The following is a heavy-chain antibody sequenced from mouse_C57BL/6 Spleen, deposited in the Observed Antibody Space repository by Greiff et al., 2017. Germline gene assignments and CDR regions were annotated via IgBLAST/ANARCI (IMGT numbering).Heavy chain of an antibody. V-gene: IGHV5-12*01. CDR3: ARQGWDYYAMDY. D-gene: IGHD2-3*01. Sequence: EVQVVESGGGLVQPGGSLKLSCAASGFTFSDYYMYWVRQTPEKRLEWVAYISNGGGSTYYLDTVKGRFTISRDNAKNTLYLQMSRLKSEDTAMYYCARQGWDYYAMDYWGQGTSVTVSS. CDR2: ISNGGGST. J-gene: IGHJ4*01. CDR1: GFTFSDYY.